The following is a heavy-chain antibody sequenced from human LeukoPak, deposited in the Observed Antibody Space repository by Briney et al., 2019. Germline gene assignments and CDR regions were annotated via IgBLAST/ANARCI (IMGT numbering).Heavy chain of an antibody. CDR3: ARPDRGSGSYYNPVDY. Sequence: GGSLRLSCAASGFTFSSYAMSWVRQAPGKGLEWVSAISGSGGSAYYADSVKGRFTISRDNSKNTLYLQMNSLRAEDTAVYYCARPDRGSGSYYNPVDYWGQGTLVTVSS. V-gene: IGHV3-23*01. J-gene: IGHJ4*02. CDR2: ISGSGGSA. D-gene: IGHD3-10*01. CDR1: GFTFSSYA.